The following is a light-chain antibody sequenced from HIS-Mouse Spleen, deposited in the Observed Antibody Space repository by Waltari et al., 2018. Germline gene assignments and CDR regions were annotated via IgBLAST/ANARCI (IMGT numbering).Light chain of an antibody. J-gene: IGLJ2*01. CDR3: YSTDSSGNHRV. CDR1: AWLKKY. Sequence: SYELTQPPSVSVSPGQTARITGSGDAWLKKYAYWYQQKSGQAPVLVIYEDSKRPSGIPERFSGSSSGTMATLTISGAQVEDEADYYCYSTDSSGNHRVFGGGTKLTVL. CDR2: EDS. V-gene: IGLV3-10*01.